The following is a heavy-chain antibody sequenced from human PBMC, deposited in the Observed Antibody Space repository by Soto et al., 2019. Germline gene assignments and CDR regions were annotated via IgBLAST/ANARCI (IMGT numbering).Heavy chain of an antibody. CDR3: ARESFGSGSPSLYGMDV. D-gene: IGHD3-10*01. V-gene: IGHV4-30-4*01. J-gene: IGHJ6*02. Sequence: LSLTCTVSGGSISSGDYYWSWIRQPPGKGLEWIGYIYYSGSTYYNPSLKSRVTISVDTSKNQFSLKLSSVTAADTAVYYCARESFGSGSPSLYGMDVWGQGTTVTVSS. CDR1: GGSISSGDYY. CDR2: IYYSGST.